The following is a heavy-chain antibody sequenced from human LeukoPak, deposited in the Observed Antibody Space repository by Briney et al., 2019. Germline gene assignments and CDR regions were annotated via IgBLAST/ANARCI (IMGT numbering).Heavy chain of an antibody. CDR3: AKSHSSGYYSGVFDY. V-gene: IGHV3-23*01. D-gene: IGHD3-22*01. J-gene: IGHJ4*02. CDR1: GFTFSSYG. Sequence: GGSLRLSCAASGFTFSSYGMSWVRQAPGKGLEWVSAISGSGGSTYYADSVKGRFTISRDNSKNTLYLQMNSLRAEDTAVYYCAKSHSSGYYSGVFDYWGQGTLVTVSS. CDR2: ISGSGGST.